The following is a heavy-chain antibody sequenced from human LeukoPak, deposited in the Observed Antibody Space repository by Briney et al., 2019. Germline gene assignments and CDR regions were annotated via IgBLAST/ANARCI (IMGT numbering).Heavy chain of an antibody. V-gene: IGHV1-2*02. CDR3: ARDGYSYDN. D-gene: IGHD5-18*01. CDR2: INPDSGAT. J-gene: IGHJ4*02. Sequence: ASVKVSCKASGYTFTGYYMHWVRQAPGKGLEWMGWINPDSGATNYAQRFQGRVTMTRDTSISTAYMEPSGLTSDDTAVYYCARDGYSYDNWGQGTLVTVSS. CDR1: GYTFTGYY.